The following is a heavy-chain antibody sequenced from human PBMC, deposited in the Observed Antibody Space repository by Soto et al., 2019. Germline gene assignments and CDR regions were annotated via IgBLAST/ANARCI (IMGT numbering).Heavy chain of an antibody. V-gene: IGHV2-5*02. J-gene: IGHJ4*02. CDR2: IYWDDDK. Sequence: QITLKESGPTLVKPTQTLTLTCTFSGFSLTETGMGVGWIRQPPGKALEWLGLIYWDDDKRYSPSLKRGLTISKDASKNQVVLTQTNVDAVDTATSYCAHRRSGYFDSWGQGTLVTVSS. CDR1: GFSLTETGMG. CDR3: AHRRSGYFDS.